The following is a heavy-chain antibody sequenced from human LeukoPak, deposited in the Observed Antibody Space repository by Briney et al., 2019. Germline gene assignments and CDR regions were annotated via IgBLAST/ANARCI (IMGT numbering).Heavy chain of an antibody. V-gene: IGHV3-23*01. CDR1: GITLSNYG. J-gene: IGHJ6*03. CDR2: ISDSGGRT. CDR3: ARRAGTVTSSYKGYYYYYYMDV. Sequence: PLGGSLRLSCAVSGITLSNYGMSWVRQAPGKGLEWVAGISDSGGRTNYADSVKGRFTISRDNPKNTLYLQMNSLRAEDTAVYYCARRAGTVTSSYKGYYYYYYMDVWGKGTTVTVSS. D-gene: IGHD4-17*01.